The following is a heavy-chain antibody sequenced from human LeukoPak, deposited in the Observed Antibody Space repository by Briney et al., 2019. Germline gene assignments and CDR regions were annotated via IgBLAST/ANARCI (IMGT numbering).Heavy chain of an antibody. CDR1: GFTFSSYG. J-gene: IGHJ4*02. D-gene: IGHD3-10*01. V-gene: IGHV3-30*02. Sequence: GGSLRLSCAASGFTFSSYGMHWVRQAPGKGLEWVAFIRYDGSNKYYADSVKGRFTISRDNSKNTLYLQMNSLRAEDTAVYYCAKDHRAHITMVRGVMNYWGQGTLVTVSS. CDR2: IRYDGSNK. CDR3: AKDHRAHITMVRGVMNY.